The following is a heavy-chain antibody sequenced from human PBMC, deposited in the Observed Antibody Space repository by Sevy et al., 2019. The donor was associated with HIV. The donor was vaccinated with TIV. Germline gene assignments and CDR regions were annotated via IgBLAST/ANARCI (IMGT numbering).Heavy chain of an antibody. V-gene: IGHV1-2*02. J-gene: IGHJ6*02. CDR3: ARLTTKPTSDLYGMDV. CDR2: INPNDGVT. CDR1: GYTFTDYY. Sequence: ASVKVSCKASGYTFTDYYIHWVRQAPGQGLEWMAWINPNDGVTNYAQTFQGGVTVTRDTSVSTAYMEVRGLRYDDTATYYCARLTTKPTSDLYGMDVWGQGTTVTVSS. D-gene: IGHD4-17*01.